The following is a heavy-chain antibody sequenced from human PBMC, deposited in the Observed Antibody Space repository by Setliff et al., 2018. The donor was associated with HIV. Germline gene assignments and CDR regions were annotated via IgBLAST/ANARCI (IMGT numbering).Heavy chain of an antibody. CDR1: GFTLSTYW. CDR2: INSDGSST. J-gene: IGHJ3*02. D-gene: IGHD3-22*01. Sequence: GGSLRLSCAASGFTLSTYWMHWVRQAPGKGLVWVSRINSDGSSTTYADSVKGRFTISRDNARNTLYLQMNSLRAEDTAMYYCARDRDYDSSGYYSDVFDIWGQGTMVTVSS. CDR3: ARDRDYDSSGYYSDVFDI. V-gene: IGHV3-74*03.